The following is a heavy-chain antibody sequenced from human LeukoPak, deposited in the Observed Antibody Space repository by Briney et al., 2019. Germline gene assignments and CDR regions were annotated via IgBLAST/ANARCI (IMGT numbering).Heavy chain of an antibody. CDR3: AREYNYYFDY. CDR2: IYHSGST. D-gene: IGHD1-14*01. CDR1: GGSISSGGYY. V-gene: IGHV4-30-2*01. Sequence: SQTPSLTCTVSGGSISSGGYYWSWIRQPPGKGLEWIGYIYHSGSTYYNPSLKSRVTISVDRSKNQFSLKLGSVTAADTAVYYCAREYNYYFDYWGQGTLVTVSS. J-gene: IGHJ4*02.